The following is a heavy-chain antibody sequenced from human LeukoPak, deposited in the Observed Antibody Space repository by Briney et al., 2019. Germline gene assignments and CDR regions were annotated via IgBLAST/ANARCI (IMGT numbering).Heavy chain of an antibody. V-gene: IGHV1-2*06. Sequence: ASVKVSCKASGYTFTGYYMHWVRQAPGQGLEWMGRINPNSGGTNYAQKFQGRVTMTRDTSISTAYMEPSRLRSDDTAVYYCARDVSNPRYHFDYWGQGTLVTVSS. D-gene: IGHD2/OR15-2a*01. CDR3: ARDVSNPRYHFDY. CDR1: GYTFTGYY. J-gene: IGHJ4*02. CDR2: INPNSGGT.